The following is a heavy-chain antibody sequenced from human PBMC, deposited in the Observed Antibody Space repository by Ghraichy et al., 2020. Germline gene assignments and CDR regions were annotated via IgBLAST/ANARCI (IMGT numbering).Heavy chain of an antibody. J-gene: IGHJ4*02. D-gene: IGHD2-21*01. CDR3: ARVVGIAAAGRLDF. V-gene: IGHV3-21*01. Sequence: GGSLRLSCAGSGFSFNDYIINWVRQAPGKGLEWVSSISSSGDFRYYAASVKGRFTISRDYAKNSVSLEMDSLRVEDTALYYCARVVGIAAAGRLDFWWQGSLVAVAA. CDR2: ISSSGDFR. CDR1: GFSFNDYI.